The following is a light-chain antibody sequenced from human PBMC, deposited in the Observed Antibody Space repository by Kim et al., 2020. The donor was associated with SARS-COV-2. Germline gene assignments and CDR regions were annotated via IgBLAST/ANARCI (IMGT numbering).Light chain of an antibody. V-gene: IGKV1-16*01. Sequence: ASVGDRFTITCRSSQDISNYLVLFQQKPGQAPKSLIYAASNLRGGVPSRFSGSGSGTEFTLTITSLQPEDFATYYCLQFITYPPTFGQGTKLDIK. CDR3: LQFITYPPT. CDR1: QDISNY. CDR2: AAS. J-gene: IGKJ5*01.